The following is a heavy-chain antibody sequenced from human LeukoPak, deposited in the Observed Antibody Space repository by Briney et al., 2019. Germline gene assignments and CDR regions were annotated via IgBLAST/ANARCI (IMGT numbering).Heavy chain of an antibody. J-gene: IGHJ3*02. CDR3: ARDAVWELSNDAFDI. CDR1: GGSFSGYY. V-gene: IGHV4-38-2*02. D-gene: IGHD1-26*01. Sequence: PSETLSLTCAVYGGSFSGYYWGWIRQPPGKGLEWIGSIYHSGSTYYNPSLKSRVTISVDTSKNQFSLKLSSVTAADTAAYYCARDAVWELSNDAFDIWGQGTMVTVSS. CDR2: IYHSGST.